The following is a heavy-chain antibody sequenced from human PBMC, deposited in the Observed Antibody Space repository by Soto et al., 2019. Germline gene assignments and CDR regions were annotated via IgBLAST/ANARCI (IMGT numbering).Heavy chain of an antibody. V-gene: IGHV3-23*01. Sequence: EVQLLESGGGLVQPGGSLRLSCAVSRLTFSSYSFSWVRQQPGRGLEWIARISVSGANTHYADSVKGRFTVSRDNSKNTLYLQMNNLRAEDTAVYYCAKFSRNIKNWFDPWGQGTLVTVSS. CDR3: AKFSRNIKNWFDP. CDR1: RLTFSSYS. J-gene: IGHJ5*02. CDR2: ISVSGANT.